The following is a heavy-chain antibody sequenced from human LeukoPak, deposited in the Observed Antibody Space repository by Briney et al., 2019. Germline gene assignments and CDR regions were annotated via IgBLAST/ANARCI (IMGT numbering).Heavy chain of an antibody. CDR3: ARDPCGEGGINY. CDR1: GGSISSGGYS. CDR2: IYHSGST. Sequence: SETLSLTCAVSGGSISSGGYSWSWIRQPPGKGLEWIGYIYHSGSTYYNPSLKSRVTISVDTSKDQFSLKLTSVTAADTAVYYCARDPCGEGGINYWGQGTLVTVSS. J-gene: IGHJ4*02. D-gene: IGHD3-10*01. V-gene: IGHV4-30-2*01.